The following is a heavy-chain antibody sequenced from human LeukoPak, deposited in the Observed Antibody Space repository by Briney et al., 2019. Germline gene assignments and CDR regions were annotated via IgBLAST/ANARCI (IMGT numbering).Heavy chain of an antibody. V-gene: IGHV1-2*06. CDR1: GYTFTGYY. Sequence: ASVKVSCKASGYTFTGYYMHWVRQAHGQGLEWMGRINPNSGGTNYAQKFQGRVTMTKDTSISTAYMELSRLRSDDTAVYYCASSRPRGPYYFDYWGQGTLVTVSS. D-gene: IGHD5-12*01. J-gene: IGHJ4*02. CDR3: ASSRPRGPYYFDY. CDR2: INPNSGGT.